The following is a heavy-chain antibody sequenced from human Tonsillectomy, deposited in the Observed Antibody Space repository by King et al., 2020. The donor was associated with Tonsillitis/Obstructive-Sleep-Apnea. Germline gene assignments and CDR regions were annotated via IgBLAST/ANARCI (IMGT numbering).Heavy chain of an antibody. CDR3: ARDHGRVLRFLLYY. D-gene: IGHD3-3*01. CDR2: INPNNGGT. Sequence: VQLVESGAEVKKPGASVKGSCKASGYTFTGYYMHWVLQAPGQGLEWMERINPNNGGTNYAQKFKGRVTMTRDTSISTAYKELSRQRSDDTAVYYCARDHGRVLRFLLYYWGQGTLVTVSS. J-gene: IGHJ4*02. CDR1: GYTFTGYY. V-gene: IGHV1-2*06.